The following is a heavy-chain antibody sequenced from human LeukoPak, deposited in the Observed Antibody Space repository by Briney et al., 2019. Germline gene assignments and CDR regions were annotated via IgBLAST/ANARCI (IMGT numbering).Heavy chain of an antibody. V-gene: IGHV4-38-2*01. J-gene: IGHJ4*02. CDR2: IYHSGST. CDR1: GYSISSGYY. Sequence: PSETLSLTCAVSGYSISSGYYWGWIRQPPGKGLEWIGSIYHSGSTYYNPSLKSRVTISVDTSKNQFSLKLSSVTAADTAVYYCARLLLAAIDYWGQGTLVTVSS. D-gene: IGHD2-2*02. CDR3: ARLLLAAIDY.